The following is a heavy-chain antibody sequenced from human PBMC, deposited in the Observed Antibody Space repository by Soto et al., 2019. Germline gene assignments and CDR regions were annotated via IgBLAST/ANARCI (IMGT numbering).Heavy chain of an antibody. J-gene: IGHJ6*03. D-gene: IGHD3-9*01. CDR1: GFNFSSYG. V-gene: IGHV3-33*01. Sequence: GGSLRLSCASSGFNFSSYGMHWVRQAPSKGLEWVAVIWCDGSNKYYADSVKGRFTISRDNSKNTLYLQMNSLRAEDTAVYYCARDHYDTNYCYYYYMDVWGKGTTVTVSS. CDR3: ARDHYDTNYCYYYYMDV. CDR2: IWCDGSNK.